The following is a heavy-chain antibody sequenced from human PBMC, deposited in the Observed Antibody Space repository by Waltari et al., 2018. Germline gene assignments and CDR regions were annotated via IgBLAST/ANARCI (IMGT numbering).Heavy chain of an antibody. J-gene: IGHJ4*02. CDR2: IKQDGSEK. Sequence: EVQLVESGGGLVQPGGSLRLSCADSGFTISSYWMSWVRQAPGKGLEWVANIKQDGSEKYYVDSVKGRFTISRDNAKNSLYLQMNSLRAGDTAVYYCARYSSSWDPAGFDYWGQGTLVTVSS. CDR1: GFTISSYW. V-gene: IGHV3-7*01. D-gene: IGHD6-13*01. CDR3: ARYSSSWDPAGFDY.